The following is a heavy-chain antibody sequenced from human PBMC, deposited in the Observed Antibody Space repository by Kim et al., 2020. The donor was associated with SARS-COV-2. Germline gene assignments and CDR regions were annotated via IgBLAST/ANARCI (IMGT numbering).Heavy chain of an antibody. D-gene: IGHD2-2*01. Sequence: GGSLRLSCAASGFTVSSNYMSWVRQAPGKGLEWVSVIYSGGSTYYADSVKGRFTISRDNSKNTLYLQMNSLRAEDTAVYYCARGYCSSTSCYPLPSLDYGDAKGGQGTLVTVSS. CDR1: GFTVSSNY. CDR2: IYSGGST. J-gene: IGHJ4*02. CDR3: ARGYCSSTSCYPLPSLDYGDAK. V-gene: IGHV3-66*01.